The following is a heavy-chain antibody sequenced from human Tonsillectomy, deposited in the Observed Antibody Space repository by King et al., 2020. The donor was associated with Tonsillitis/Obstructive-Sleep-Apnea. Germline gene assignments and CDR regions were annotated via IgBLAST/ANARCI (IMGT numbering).Heavy chain of an antibody. CDR1: GGSFSGYY. CDR3: ARREAGIAVAGGAFDY. V-gene: IGHV4-34*01. Sequence: VKLQQWGEGLLKPSETLSLTCAVYGGSFSGYYWSWIRQPPGKGLEWIGEINHSGSTNYNPSLKSRVTISVDTSKNQFSLKLSSVTAADTAVYYCARREAGIAVAGGAFDYWGQGTLVTVSS. D-gene: IGHD6-19*01. CDR2: INHSGST. J-gene: IGHJ4*02.